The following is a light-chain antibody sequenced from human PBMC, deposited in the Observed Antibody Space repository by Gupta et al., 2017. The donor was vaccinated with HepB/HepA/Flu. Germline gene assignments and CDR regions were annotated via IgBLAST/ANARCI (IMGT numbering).Light chain of an antibody. CDR2: SDN. Sequence: QSVLTPPPSASGTPGQRVTISCSGGSPNIGSNTVSWYQQLPGTAPKLLIYSDNQRPSGVPDRLSGSKSGTSASLAISGLQSEDDADYYCAAWDGSLNGWVFGGGTKLTVL. CDR3: AAWDGSLNGWV. J-gene: IGLJ3*02. CDR1: SPNIGSNT. V-gene: IGLV1-44*01.